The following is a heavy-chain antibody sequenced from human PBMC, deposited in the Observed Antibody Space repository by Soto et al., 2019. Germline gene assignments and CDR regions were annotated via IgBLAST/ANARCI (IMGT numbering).Heavy chain of an antibody. CDR2: IRSKANSYAT. Sequence: GGSLRLSCAASGFTFSGSAMHWVRQASGKGLEWVGRIRSKANSYATAYAASVKGRFTISRDDSKNTAYLQMNSLKTEDTAVYYCTRPEAVAGKTGAFDIWGQGTMVTVSS. V-gene: IGHV3-73*01. D-gene: IGHD6-19*01. CDR3: TRPEAVAGKTGAFDI. J-gene: IGHJ3*02. CDR1: GFTFSGSA.